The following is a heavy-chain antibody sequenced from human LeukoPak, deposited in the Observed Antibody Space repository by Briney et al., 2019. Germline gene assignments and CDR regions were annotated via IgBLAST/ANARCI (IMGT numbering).Heavy chain of an antibody. D-gene: IGHD3-9*01. CDR1: DGSITNYY. CDR2: LYIGRGM. J-gene: IGHJ4*02. V-gene: IGHV4-4*07. CDR3: AKGSGYDTDFDY. Sequence: PSETLSLTCFVSDGSITNYYWSWIRQPAGKGLEWIGRLYIGRGMEYNPSLKSRVTMSVDRANMQFSLRLTSVTAADTAIYYCAKGSGYDTDFDYWGQGTLVTVSS.